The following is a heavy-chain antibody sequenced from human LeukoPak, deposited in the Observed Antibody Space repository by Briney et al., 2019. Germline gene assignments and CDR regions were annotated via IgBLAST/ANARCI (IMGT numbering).Heavy chain of an antibody. Sequence: PGGSPRLSCAASGFTFSSYEMNWVRQAPGKGLEWVSYISSSGSTIYYADSVKGRFTISRDNAKNSLYLQMNSLRAEDTAVYYCARHLSGITGYTYGRGIDYWGQGTLVTVSS. J-gene: IGHJ4*02. CDR1: GFTFSSYE. CDR2: ISSSGSTI. D-gene: IGHD5-18*01. V-gene: IGHV3-48*03. CDR3: ARHLSGITGYTYGRGIDY.